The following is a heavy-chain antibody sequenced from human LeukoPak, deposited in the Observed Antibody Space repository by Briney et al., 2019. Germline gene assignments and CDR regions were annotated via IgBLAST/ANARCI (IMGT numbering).Heavy chain of an antibody. CDR2: INSDGSFT. CDR3: ARQVNLSFDY. V-gene: IGHV3-74*01. D-gene: IGHD1-14*01. Sequence: PGGSLRLSCAASGFTFSTYWMHWVRQAPGKGLVWVSLINSDGSFTNYADSVKGRFTISRDNAKNTLFLQMNSLTAEDMAVYYCARQVNLSFDYWGQGTLATVSS. CDR1: GFTFSTYW. J-gene: IGHJ4*02.